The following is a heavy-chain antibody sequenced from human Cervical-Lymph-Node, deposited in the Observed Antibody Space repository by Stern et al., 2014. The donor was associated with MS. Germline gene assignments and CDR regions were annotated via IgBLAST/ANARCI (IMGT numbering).Heavy chain of an antibody. V-gene: IGHV1-18*04. D-gene: IGHD6-19*01. CDR2: ISAYTGNT. CDR1: GYTFTTYS. Sequence: QVQLGQSGAEVKKPGASVRVSCKASGYTFTTYSINWVRQAPGQALEWMGWISAYTGNTNHAPKFQGRVTMTTDTSTSTAYMELRSLRSDDTAVYYCARGPQWLDSYNWFDPWGQGTLVTVSS. J-gene: IGHJ5*02. CDR3: ARGPQWLDSYNWFDP.